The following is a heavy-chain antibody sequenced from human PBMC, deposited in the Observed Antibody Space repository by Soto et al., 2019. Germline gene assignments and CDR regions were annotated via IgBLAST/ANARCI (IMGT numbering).Heavy chain of an antibody. D-gene: IGHD2-15*01. J-gene: IGHJ4*02. V-gene: IGHV3-23*01. CDR2: ISGGGGST. CDR3: AKAAKRAWVASLIDY. CDR1: GFTFNTYA. Sequence: GGSLRLSCTASGFTFNTYAMSWVRQAPGKGLEWISAISGGGGSTYYADSVKGRFSISRDNSKNTLSLQMNTLRAEDTAVYFCAKAAKRAWVASLIDYWGQRTLDTVSA.